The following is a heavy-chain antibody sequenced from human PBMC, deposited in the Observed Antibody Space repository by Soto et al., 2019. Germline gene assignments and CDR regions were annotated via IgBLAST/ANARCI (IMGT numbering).Heavy chain of an antibody. CDR1: GCSISSGDYY. Sequence: QVQLQESGPGLVKPSQTLSLTCTVSGCSISSGDYYWSWIRQPPGKGLEWIGYIYYSGSTYYNPSLKSRVTISVDTSKNQFSLKLSSVTAADTAVYYCARSTLGYCSSTSCPYGMDVWGQGTTVTVSS. D-gene: IGHD2-2*01. V-gene: IGHV4-30-4*01. CDR3: ARSTLGYCSSTSCPYGMDV. CDR2: IYYSGST. J-gene: IGHJ6*02.